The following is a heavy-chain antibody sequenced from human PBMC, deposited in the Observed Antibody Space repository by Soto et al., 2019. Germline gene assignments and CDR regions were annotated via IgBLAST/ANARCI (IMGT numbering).Heavy chain of an antibody. CDR1: GLSVRNNY. Sequence: PGGSLRLSCTASGLSVRNNYMSWVRQAPGMGLEWVSVIYNDGTTSYADSVKGRFTLSRDTSKNTLSLQMDSLRAEDTAVYYRVRPLPSGRNYGMDVWGQGTTVTVSS. J-gene: IGHJ6*02. V-gene: IGHV3-53*01. D-gene: IGHD3-10*01. CDR3: VRPLPSGRNYGMDV. CDR2: IYNDGTT.